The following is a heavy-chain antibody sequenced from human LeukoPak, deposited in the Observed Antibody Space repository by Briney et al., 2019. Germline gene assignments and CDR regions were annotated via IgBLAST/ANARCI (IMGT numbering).Heavy chain of an antibody. Sequence: ASVKVSCKASGYTFTGYYMHWVRQAPGQGLEWMGWINPNSGGTNYAQKFQGRATMTRDTSISTAYMELSRLRSDDTAVYYCARDRRASSSWYDYWGQGTLVTVSS. CDR2: INPNSGGT. V-gene: IGHV1-2*02. CDR3: ARDRRASSSWYDY. J-gene: IGHJ4*02. D-gene: IGHD6-13*01. CDR1: GYTFTGYY.